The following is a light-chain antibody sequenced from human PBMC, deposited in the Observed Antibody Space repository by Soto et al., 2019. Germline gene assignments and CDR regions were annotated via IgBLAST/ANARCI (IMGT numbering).Light chain of an antibody. CDR3: QQSYSTPRT. V-gene: IGKV1-39*01. Sequence: DIQMTQSPSSLSASVRDRVTITCRASQSISSYLNWYQQKPGRAPELLIYAASSSQSGVPSRFSGSGSGTNFTLTISSLQPEDFATYYCQQSYSTPRTFGQGTKVEIK. J-gene: IGKJ1*01. CDR1: QSISSY. CDR2: AAS.